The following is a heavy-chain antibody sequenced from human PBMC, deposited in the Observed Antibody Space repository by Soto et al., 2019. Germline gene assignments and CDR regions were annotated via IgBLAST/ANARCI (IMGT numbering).Heavy chain of an antibody. J-gene: IGHJ6*02. CDR3: AKDLGAGRPFIGGYYYYGMDV. CDR2: ISYDGSNK. CDR1: GFTFSSYG. V-gene: IGHV3-30*18. D-gene: IGHD6-6*01. Sequence: QVQLVESGGGVVQPGRSLRLSCAASGFTFSSYGMHWVRQAPSKGLEWVAVISYDGSNKYYADSVKGRFTISRDNSKNTLYRQMNSLRAEDTAVYYCAKDLGAGRPFIGGYYYYGMDVWGQGTTVTGSS.